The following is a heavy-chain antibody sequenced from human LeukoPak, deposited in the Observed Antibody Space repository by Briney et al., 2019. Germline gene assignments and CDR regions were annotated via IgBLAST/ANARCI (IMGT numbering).Heavy chain of an antibody. CDR1: GFSFSSYA. V-gene: IGHV3-23*01. Sequence: GGSLRLSCAASGFSFSSYAMSWVRQAPGKGLEWVSAISGSGGSTYYADSVKGRFTISRDNSKNTLYLQMNSLRAEDTAVYYCAKDGDIVVVPAATDFDYWGQGTLVTVSS. J-gene: IGHJ4*02. CDR3: AKDGDIVVVPAATDFDY. D-gene: IGHD2-2*01. CDR2: ISGSGGST.